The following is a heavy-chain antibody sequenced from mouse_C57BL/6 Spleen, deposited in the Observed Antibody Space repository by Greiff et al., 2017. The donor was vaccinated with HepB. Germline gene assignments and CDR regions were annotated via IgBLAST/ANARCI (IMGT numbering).Heavy chain of an antibody. V-gene: IGHV1-53*01. J-gene: IGHJ1*03. Sequence: QVHVKQSGTELVKPGASVKLSCKASGYTFTSYWMHWVKQRPGQGLEWIGNINPSNGGTNYNEKFKSKATLTVDKSSSTAYMQLSSLTSEDSAVYYCATIYYGNWYFDVWGTGTTVTVSS. CDR1: GYTFTSYW. CDR3: ATIYYGNWYFDV. D-gene: IGHD2-1*01. CDR2: INPSNGGT.